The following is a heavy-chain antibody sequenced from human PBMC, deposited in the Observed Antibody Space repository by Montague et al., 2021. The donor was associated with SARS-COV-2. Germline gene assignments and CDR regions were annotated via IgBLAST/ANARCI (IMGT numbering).Heavy chain of an antibody. CDR1: GGSFSGYY. CDR2: INHSGST. CDR3: ARWTTVTTFYYYYGMDV. D-gene: IGHD4-17*01. Sequence: SETLSLTCAVYGGSFSGYYWSWIRQPPGKGLEWIREINHSGSTNYNPSLKSRVTISVDTSKNQFSLKLSSVTAADTAVYYCARWTTVTTFYYYYGMDVGGQGTPVTVSS. V-gene: IGHV4-34*01. J-gene: IGHJ6*02.